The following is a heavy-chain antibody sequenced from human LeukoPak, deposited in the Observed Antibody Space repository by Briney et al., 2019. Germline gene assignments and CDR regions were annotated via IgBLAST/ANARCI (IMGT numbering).Heavy chain of an antibody. D-gene: IGHD3-9*01. Sequence: QPGGSLRLSCAASGFTFSSYWMSWVRQAPGKGLEWVANIKQDGSEKYYVDSVKGRFTISRDNAKNSLYLQMNSLRAEDTAVYYCARASYDILTGYYYYYYMDVWGKGTTVTISS. CDR3: ARASYDILTGYYYYYYMDV. J-gene: IGHJ6*03. CDR2: IKQDGSEK. V-gene: IGHV3-7*01. CDR1: GFTFSSYW.